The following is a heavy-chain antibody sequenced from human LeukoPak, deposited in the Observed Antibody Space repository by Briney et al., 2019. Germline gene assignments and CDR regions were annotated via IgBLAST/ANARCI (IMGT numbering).Heavy chain of an antibody. V-gene: IGHV3-7*01. CDR1: GFTFSSYW. CDR2: IKQDGSEK. Sequence: TGGSLRLSCAASGFTFSSYWMSWVRQAPGKGLEWVANIKQDGSEKYYVDSVKGRFTISRDNAKNSLYLQMNSLRAEDTAMYYCARDLRRYYDFWSGSHFDYWGQGTLVTVSS. D-gene: IGHD3-3*01. J-gene: IGHJ4*02. CDR3: ARDLRRYYDFWSGSHFDY.